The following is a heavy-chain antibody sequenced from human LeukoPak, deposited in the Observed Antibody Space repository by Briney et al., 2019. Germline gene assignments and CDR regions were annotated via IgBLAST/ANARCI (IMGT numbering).Heavy chain of an antibody. Sequence: ASVKVSCKASGYTFTSYDINWVRQATGQGLEWMGWMNPNSGNTGYAQKFQGRVTITADESTSTAYMELSSLRSEDTAVYYCARDSRNYDYVWGSYRWSGSVYWGQGTLVTVSS. J-gene: IGHJ4*02. CDR1: GYTFTSYD. CDR2: MNPNSGNT. CDR3: ARDSRNYDYVWGSYRWSGSVY. V-gene: IGHV1-8*01. D-gene: IGHD3-16*02.